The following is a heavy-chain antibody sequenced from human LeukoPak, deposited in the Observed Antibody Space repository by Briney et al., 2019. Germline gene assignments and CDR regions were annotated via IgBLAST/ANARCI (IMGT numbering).Heavy chain of an antibody. CDR1: GGTFSSYA. V-gene: IGHV1-69*01. Sequence: GSSVKVSCKASGGTFSSYAISWVRQAPGQGLEWMGGIIPIFGTASYAQKFQGRVTITADESTSTAYMELSSLRSEDTAVYYCARERPFYGGNSIHWGQGTLVTVSS. CDR3: ARERPFYGGNSIH. J-gene: IGHJ4*02. D-gene: IGHD4-23*01. CDR2: IIPIFGTA.